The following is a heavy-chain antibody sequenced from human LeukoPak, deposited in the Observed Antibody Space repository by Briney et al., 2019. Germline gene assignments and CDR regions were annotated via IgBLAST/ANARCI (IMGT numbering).Heavy chain of an antibody. Sequence: GASVKVSCKASGGTFTSYAISWVRQAPGQGLEWMGWINPNSGGTNYAQKFQGRVTMTRDTSISTAYMELSRLRSDDTAVYYCARDSKDILTGYYRYYMDVWGKGTTVTVSS. J-gene: IGHJ6*03. CDR2: INPNSGGT. CDR1: GGTFTSYA. V-gene: IGHV1-2*02. D-gene: IGHD3-9*01. CDR3: ARDSKDILTGYYRYYMDV.